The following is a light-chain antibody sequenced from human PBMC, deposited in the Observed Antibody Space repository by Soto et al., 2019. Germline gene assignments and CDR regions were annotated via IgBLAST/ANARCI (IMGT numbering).Light chain of an antibody. CDR3: QQYNNWPLT. CDR2: GAS. Sequence: ELVMTQSPDTLSVSPGERATLSCRASQSVSSNLAWYQQKPGQAPRLLIYGASTRATGIPARFSGSGSGTEFTLTISSLQSEDFAVYFCQQYNNWPLTFGGGTKVDIK. J-gene: IGKJ4*01. V-gene: IGKV3-15*01. CDR1: QSVSSN.